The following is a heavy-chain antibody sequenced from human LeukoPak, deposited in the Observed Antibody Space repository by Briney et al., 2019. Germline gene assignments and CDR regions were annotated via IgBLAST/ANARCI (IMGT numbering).Heavy chain of an antibody. D-gene: IGHD5-18*01. J-gene: IGHJ6*02. V-gene: IGHV4-4*07. CDR3: ARESGLWPKYNYGMDV. CDR1: GGSISTYY. Sequence: SETLSLTCTVSGGSISTYYWSWIRQPAGKGLEWIGRIYRSGSTNYNPSLKSRVTMSVDTSKNQFSLKLSSLTAADTAVYYCARESGLWPKYNYGMDVWGQGTTVTV. CDR2: IYRSGST.